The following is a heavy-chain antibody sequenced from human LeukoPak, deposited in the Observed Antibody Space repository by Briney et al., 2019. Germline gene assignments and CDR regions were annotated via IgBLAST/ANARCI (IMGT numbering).Heavy chain of an antibody. CDR2: IKQDGSTQ. CDR1: GFPFNSYW. Sequence: GGSLRLSCTASGFPFNSYWMTWFRQTPGKGLEWVANIKQDGSTQYYVDSVKGRFTISRDNAMNSLYLQMNSLRVEDTAIYYCARSVPYGTTWYGRSDCWGQGTLVTVSS. V-gene: IGHV3-7*03. CDR3: ARSVPYGTTWYGRSDC. J-gene: IGHJ4*02. D-gene: IGHD6-13*01.